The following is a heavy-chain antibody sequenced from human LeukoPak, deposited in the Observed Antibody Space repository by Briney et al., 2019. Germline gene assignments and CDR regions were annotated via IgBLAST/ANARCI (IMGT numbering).Heavy chain of an antibody. CDR3: ARLRSGGSRSYYYYMDV. J-gene: IGHJ6*03. CDR1: GYSFTSYW. D-gene: IGHD2-15*01. V-gene: IGHV5-51*01. CDR2: IYPGDSDT. Sequence: GESLKISCKGSGYSFTSYWIGWVRQMPGKGLGWMGIIYPGDSDTRYSPSFQGQVTISADKSISTAYLQWSSLKASDTAMYYCARLRSGGSRSYYYYMDVWGKGTTVTISS.